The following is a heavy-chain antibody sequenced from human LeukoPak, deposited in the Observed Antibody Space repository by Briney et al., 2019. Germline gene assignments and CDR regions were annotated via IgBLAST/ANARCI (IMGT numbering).Heavy chain of an antibody. CDR2: IYYSGST. D-gene: IGHD3-22*01. V-gene: IGHV4-59*01. CDR1: GGSMSSYY. CDR3: ARRITMIARPIYYYYMDV. J-gene: IGHJ6*03. Sequence: SETLSLTCTVSGGSMSSYYWSWIRQPPGKGLEWIGYIYYSGSTNYNPSLKSRVTISVDTSKNQFSLKLSSVTAADTAVYYCARRITMIARPIYYYYMDVWGKGTTVTVSS.